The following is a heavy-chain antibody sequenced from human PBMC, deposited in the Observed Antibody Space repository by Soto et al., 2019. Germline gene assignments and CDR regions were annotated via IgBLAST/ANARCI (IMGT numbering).Heavy chain of an antibody. CDR1: GFTFGAYA. J-gene: IGHJ3*02. CDR2: IRSKAYAATA. Sequence: GGSLRLSCATSGFTFGAYAMSWFRQAPGKGLEWVGFIRSKAYAATAEYAASGKGRFIISRDDSKSIAYLQMNNLQIEDTAVYFCARQYTGYGSPRNAFDIWGQGTLVTVSS. V-gene: IGHV3-49*03. CDR3: ARQYTGYGSPRNAFDI. D-gene: IGHD5-12*01.